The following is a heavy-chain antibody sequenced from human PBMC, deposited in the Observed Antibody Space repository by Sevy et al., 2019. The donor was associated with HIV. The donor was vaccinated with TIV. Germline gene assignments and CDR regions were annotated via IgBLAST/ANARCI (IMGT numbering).Heavy chain of an antibody. V-gene: IGHV3-30*14. D-gene: IGHD3-22*01. Sequence: GGSLRLSCAASGFTFNTHAMHWVRQAPGKGLEWVALISYDGIIKYYADSVKGRFTISRDDSKNSLYLQLNTLRAEDTAIYYCARKYDSSGYFDYWGQGTLVTVSS. CDR3: ARKYDSSGYFDY. CDR1: GFTFNTHA. J-gene: IGHJ4*02. CDR2: ISYDGIIK.